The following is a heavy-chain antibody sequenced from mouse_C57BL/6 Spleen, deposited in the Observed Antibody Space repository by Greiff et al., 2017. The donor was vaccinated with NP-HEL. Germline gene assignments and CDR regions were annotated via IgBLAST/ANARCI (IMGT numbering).Heavy chain of an antibody. D-gene: IGHD1-1*01. CDR1: GYTFTSYW. CDR3: ARKGFYYGSSHWYFDV. CDR2: IYPSDSET. Sequence: VQLQQPGAELVRPGSSVKLSCKASGYTFTSYWMDWVKQRPGQGLEWIGNIYPSDSETHYNQQFKDKATLTVAKSSSTAYMQLSSLTSEDSAVYYGARKGFYYGSSHWYFDVWGTGTTVTVSS. J-gene: IGHJ1*03. V-gene: IGHV1-61*01.